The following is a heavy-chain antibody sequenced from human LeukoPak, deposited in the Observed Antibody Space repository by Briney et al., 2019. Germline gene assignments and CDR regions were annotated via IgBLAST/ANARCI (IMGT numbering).Heavy chain of an antibody. V-gene: IGHV1-2*06. D-gene: IGHD2-15*01. Sequence: ASVKVSCKASGYTFTDYYIHWVRQAPGQGLEWMGRINSNSGDTNYAQKFQGRVTMTRDTSINTAYMELSKLRSGDTAVYYCARLIRRIAVVDLDYWGQGTLITVSS. CDR1: GYTFTDYY. CDR2: INSNSGDT. J-gene: IGHJ4*02. CDR3: ARLIRRIAVVDLDY.